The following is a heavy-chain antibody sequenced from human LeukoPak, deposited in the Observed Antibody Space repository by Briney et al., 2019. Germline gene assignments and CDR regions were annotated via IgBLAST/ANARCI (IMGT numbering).Heavy chain of an antibody. J-gene: IGHJ4*02. V-gene: IGHV3-53*01. CDR2: IYVNDNT. Sequence: PGESLRLSCAASGFTVSSNYMSWVRQAPGKGLEWVSIIYVNDNTYYTDSVKGRFTISRDNSKNTLYLQMNSLRAEDTAVYYCARWYCTNTNCYYDYWGQGTLVTVSS. D-gene: IGHD2-2*01. CDR1: GFTVSSNY. CDR3: ARWYCTNTNCYYDY.